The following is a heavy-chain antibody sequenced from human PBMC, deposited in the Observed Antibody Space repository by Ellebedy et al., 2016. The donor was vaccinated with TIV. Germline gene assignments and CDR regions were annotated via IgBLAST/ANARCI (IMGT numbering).Heavy chain of an antibody. D-gene: IGHD3-22*01. CDR3: ARPYDSSGYGSRLGYYYGMDV. CDR2: IIPIFGTA. J-gene: IGHJ6*02. V-gene: IGHV1-69*13. CDR1: GGTFSSDS. Sequence: SVKVSXXASGGTFSSDSISWVRQAPGQGREWMGGIIPIFGTANYAQKFQGRVTITADESTSTAYMELSSLRSEDTAVYYCARPYDSSGYGSRLGYYYGMDVWGQGTTVTVSS.